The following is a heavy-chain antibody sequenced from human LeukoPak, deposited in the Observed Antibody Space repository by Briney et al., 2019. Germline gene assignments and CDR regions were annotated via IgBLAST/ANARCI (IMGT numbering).Heavy chain of an antibody. V-gene: IGHV3-21*01. Sequence: GRSLRLSCAASGFTFSNFDMHWVRQAPGKGLEWVSSISSSSSYIYYADSVKGRFTISRDNAKNSLYLQMNSLRAEDTAVYYCARDKEWLVRFDYWGQGTLVTVSS. CDR2: ISSSSSYI. D-gene: IGHD6-19*01. J-gene: IGHJ4*02. CDR1: GFTFSNFD. CDR3: ARDKEWLVRFDY.